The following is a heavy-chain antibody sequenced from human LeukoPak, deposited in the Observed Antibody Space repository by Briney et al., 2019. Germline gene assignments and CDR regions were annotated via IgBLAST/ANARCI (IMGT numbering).Heavy chain of an antibody. V-gene: IGHV3-53*01. CDR1: GFTISNNY. D-gene: IGHD6-6*01. J-gene: IGHJ4*02. Sequence: GGSLRLSCAASGFTISNNYMSWVRQAPGKGLEWVSVIYSGGSTYYADSVKGRFTISRDTSKNTLSLQMNSLRAEDTAVYYCASLSLGHYWGQGTLVTVSS. CDR2: IYSGGST. CDR3: ASLSLGHY.